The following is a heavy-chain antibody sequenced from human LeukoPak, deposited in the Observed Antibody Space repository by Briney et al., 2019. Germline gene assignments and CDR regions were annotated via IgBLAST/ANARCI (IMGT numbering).Heavy chain of an antibody. V-gene: IGHV3-23*01. J-gene: IGHJ4*02. D-gene: IGHD6-19*01. CDR1: GFTFNNYA. CDR3: AKGLGSGWYSDY. CDR2: ISHSGGST. Sequence: GGSLRLSCAASGFTFNNYAMSWVRQAPGKGLEWVSSISHSGGSTYYADSVKGRFTISRDNSKNTLYLQMNSLRAEDTAIYYCAKGLGSGWYSDYWGQGTLVTVSS.